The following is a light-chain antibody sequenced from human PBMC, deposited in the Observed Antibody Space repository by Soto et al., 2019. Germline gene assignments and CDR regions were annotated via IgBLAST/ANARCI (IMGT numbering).Light chain of an antibody. Sequence: EIVMTQSPATLSVSPGERVTLSCRSSQSVSSKLAWYQQRPGQSPRLLISGVSTRATGIPVRFSGSGSGTDFTLTISNVQSEDFAVYYCQQYFKWPPITFGQGTRLEMK. CDR3: QQYFKWPPIT. V-gene: IGKV3D-15*01. J-gene: IGKJ5*01. CDR2: GVS. CDR1: QSVSSK.